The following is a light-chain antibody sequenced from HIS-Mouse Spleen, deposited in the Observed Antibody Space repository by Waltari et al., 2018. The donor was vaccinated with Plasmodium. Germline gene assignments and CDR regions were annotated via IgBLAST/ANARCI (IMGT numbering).Light chain of an antibody. CDR2: GAS. V-gene: IGKV3-15*01. CDR1: QRVSSN. J-gene: IGKJ3*01. Sequence: EIVMTQSPATLSVSPGERATLYCRASQRVSSNLAWYPQKPGQAPRLLIYGASTRATVIPARFSGSGSGTEFTLTISSLQSEDFAVYYCQQYNNWSFTFGPGTKVDIK. CDR3: QQYNNWSFT.